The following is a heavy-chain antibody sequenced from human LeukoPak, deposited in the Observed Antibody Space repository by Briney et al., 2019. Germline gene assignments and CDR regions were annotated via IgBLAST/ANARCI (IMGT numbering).Heavy chain of an antibody. V-gene: IGHV3-15*01. CDR3: APHPYRCTWSN. CDR1: GFTFTNAW. CDR2: INTKTEGGTT. Sequence: GGSLRLSCAASGFTFTNAWMSWVRQAPGKGLEWVGRINTKTEGGTTDYAATVTGRFTISRDDSKNMLYLQMNSLKTEDTAVYYCAPHPYRCTWSNWGQGTLVTVSS. J-gene: IGHJ4*02. D-gene: IGHD1-1*01.